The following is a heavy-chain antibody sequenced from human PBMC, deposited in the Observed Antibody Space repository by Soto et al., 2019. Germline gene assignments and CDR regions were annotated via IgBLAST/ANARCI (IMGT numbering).Heavy chain of an antibody. D-gene: IGHD3-9*01. CDR1: GFTFSSYA. CDR2: ISGSGGST. CDR3: AKVQDFDWLLPIFDY. Sequence: GGSLRLSCAASGFTFSSYAMSWVRQAPGKGLEWVSAISGSGGSTYYADSVKGRFTISRDNSKNTLYLQMNSLRAEDTAVYYCAKVQDFDWLLPIFDYWGQGTLVTVSS. V-gene: IGHV3-23*01. J-gene: IGHJ4*02.